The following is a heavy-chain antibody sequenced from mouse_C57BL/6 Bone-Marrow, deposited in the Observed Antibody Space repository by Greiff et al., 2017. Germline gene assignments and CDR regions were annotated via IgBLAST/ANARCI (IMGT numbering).Heavy chain of an antibody. CDR2: YYPRSGNT. D-gene: IGHD2-2*01. Sequence: VQLQQSGAELARPGASVKLSCKASGYTFTSYGISWVKQRTGQGLEWIGEYYPRSGNTYYNAKFKGKATLTADKSSSTAYMELRSLTSEDSAVYFCARSGGLPYAMDYWGQGTSVTVSS. CDR1: GYTFTSYG. J-gene: IGHJ4*01. CDR3: ARSGGLPYAMDY. V-gene: IGHV1-81*01.